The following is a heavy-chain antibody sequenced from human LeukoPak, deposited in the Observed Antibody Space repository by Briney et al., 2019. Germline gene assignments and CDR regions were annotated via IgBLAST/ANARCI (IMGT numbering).Heavy chain of an antibody. Sequence: GGSLRLSCAASGFTFSSYSMNWVRQAPGKGLEWVSSISSSSSYIYYADSVKGRFTISRDNAKNSLYLQMNSLRAEDTAVYYCARDAGRIRYFDWLLQTSYFDYWGQGTLVTVSS. D-gene: IGHD3-9*01. J-gene: IGHJ4*02. CDR2: ISSSSSYI. CDR3: ARDAGRIRYFDWLLQTSYFDY. CDR1: GFTFSSYS. V-gene: IGHV3-21*01.